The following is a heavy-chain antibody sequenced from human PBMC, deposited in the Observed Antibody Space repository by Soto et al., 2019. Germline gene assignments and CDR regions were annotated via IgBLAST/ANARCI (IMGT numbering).Heavy chain of an antibody. CDR1: GGTFSSYT. J-gene: IGHJ6*02. CDR3: ARGSGNSYYYYGTDV. Sequence: QVQLVQSGAEVKKPGSSVKVSCKASGGTFSSYTINWVRQAPGQGLEWMGGIIPIFGTTNYAQKFQGRVTITADESTNPADMALRSLRSEDPAVYYCARGSGNSYYYYGTDVWGQGTTVTVSS. CDR2: IIPIFGTT. V-gene: IGHV1-69*12. D-gene: IGHD1-1*01.